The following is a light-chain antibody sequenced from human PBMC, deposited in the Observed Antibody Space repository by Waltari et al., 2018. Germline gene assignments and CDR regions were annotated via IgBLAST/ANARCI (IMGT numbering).Light chain of an antibody. CDR3: AAWDDSLRAWV. V-gene: IGLV1-44*01. J-gene: IGLJ3*02. CDR2: NDN. CDR1: SSNIGRET. Sequence: QSVLTQPPSGSGTPAQRLTIPCSGGSSNIGRETVNWYQQLPRTAPTALIYNDNQRPSGVPARFSGSNSGTSSSLAISGLQSEDEADYYCAAWDDSLRAWVFGGGTKLTVL.